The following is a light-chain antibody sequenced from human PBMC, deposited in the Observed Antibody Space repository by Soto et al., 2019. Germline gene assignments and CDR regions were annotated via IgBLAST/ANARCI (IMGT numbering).Light chain of an antibody. CDR3: QQYCRSPPFT. J-gene: IGKJ2*01. CDR1: QSVSSTY. V-gene: IGKV3-20*01. Sequence: EIVLTQSPGTLSLSPGERATPSCRASQSVSSTYIAWYQQNPGQAPRLLIYGASSRATGIPDRFSGSGSGTDFTLTISRLEPEDFAVYFCQQYCRSPPFTFGQGTKVEIK. CDR2: GAS.